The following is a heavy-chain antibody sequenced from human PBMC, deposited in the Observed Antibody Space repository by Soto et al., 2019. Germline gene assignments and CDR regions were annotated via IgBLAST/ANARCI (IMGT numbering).Heavy chain of an antibody. CDR3: ARQIPMNYYDSSGYSDAFDI. D-gene: IGHD3-22*01. J-gene: IGHJ3*02. Sequence: ASVKVSWKASGYTFTSYYMHWVRQAPGQGLEWMGIINPSGGSTSYAQKFQGRVTMTRDTSTSTVYMELSSLRSEDTAVYYCARQIPMNYYDSSGYSDAFDIWG. CDR2: INPSGGST. V-gene: IGHV1-46*01. CDR1: GYTFTSYY.